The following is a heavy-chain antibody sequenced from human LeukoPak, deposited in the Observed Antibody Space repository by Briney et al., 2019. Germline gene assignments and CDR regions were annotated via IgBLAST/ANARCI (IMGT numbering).Heavy chain of an antibody. J-gene: IGHJ6*02. CDR1: GFTFSSYA. D-gene: IGHD2-2*01. Sequence: PGGSLRLSCAASGFTFSSYAMSWVRQAPGKGLEWVSAISGSGGSTYYADSVKGRFTISRDNAKNSLYLQMNSLRAEDTAVYYCARVPASFYGMDVWGQGTTVTVSS. CDR3: ARVPASFYGMDV. V-gene: IGHV3-23*01. CDR2: ISGSGGST.